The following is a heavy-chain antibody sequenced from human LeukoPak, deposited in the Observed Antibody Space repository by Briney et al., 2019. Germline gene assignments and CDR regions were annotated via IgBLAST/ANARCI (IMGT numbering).Heavy chain of an antibody. J-gene: IGHJ4*02. CDR3: ARMGEYSYIDY. D-gene: IGHD5-18*01. CDR2: INPNSGGT. CDR1: GYTFTDYY. V-gene: IGHV1-2*02. Sequence: GASVKVSCKASGYTFTDYYMHWVRQAPGRGLEWMGWINPNSGGTKYAQKFQGRVTMTRDTSISTAYMELSRLRSDDTAVYYCARMGEYSYIDYWGQGTLVTVSS.